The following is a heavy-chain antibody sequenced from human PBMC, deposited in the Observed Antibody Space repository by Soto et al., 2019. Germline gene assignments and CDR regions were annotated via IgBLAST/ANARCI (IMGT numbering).Heavy chain of an antibody. V-gene: IGHV1-69*13. D-gene: IGHD5-12*01. CDR1: GGTFSSYA. CDR3: AGYNSDYYYYGMDV. Sequence: SVKVSCKASGGTFSSYAISWVRQAPGQGLEWMGGIIPIFGTANYAQKFQGRVTITADESTSTAYMELSSLRSEDTAVYYCAGYNSDYYYYGMDVWGQGTTVTVSS. CDR2: IIPIFGTA. J-gene: IGHJ6*02.